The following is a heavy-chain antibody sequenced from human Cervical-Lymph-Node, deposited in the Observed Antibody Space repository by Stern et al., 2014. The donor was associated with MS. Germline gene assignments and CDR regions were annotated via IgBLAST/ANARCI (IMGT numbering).Heavy chain of an antibody. Sequence: VQLVESGPGLLRPSETLSLTCTVSGASITSHFWSWIRQPPGKGLEWVGYIYYRGPTISTPTPQGRAAISIDASKTQFSLRLSSVTAADTAVYYCARATDLWGQGTLVTVSS. J-gene: IGHJ5*02. V-gene: IGHV4-59*11. CDR1: GASITSHF. CDR3: ARATDL. CDR2: IYYRGPT.